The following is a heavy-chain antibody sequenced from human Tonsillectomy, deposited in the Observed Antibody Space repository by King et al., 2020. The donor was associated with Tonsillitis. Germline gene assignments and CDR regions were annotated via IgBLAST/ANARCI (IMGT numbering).Heavy chain of an antibody. J-gene: IGHJ2*01. CDR2: ISWNSGSI. Sequence: VQLVESGGGLVQPGRSLRLSCAASGFTFDDYAMHWVRQAPGKGLEWVSGISWNSGSIGYADSVKGRFTISRDNAKNSLYLQMNSLRAEDTALYYCTKVTSRWLLYWYFDLWGRGTLVTVSS. CDR3: TKVTSRWLLYWYFDL. V-gene: IGHV3-9*01. CDR1: GFTFDDYA. D-gene: IGHD6-13*01.